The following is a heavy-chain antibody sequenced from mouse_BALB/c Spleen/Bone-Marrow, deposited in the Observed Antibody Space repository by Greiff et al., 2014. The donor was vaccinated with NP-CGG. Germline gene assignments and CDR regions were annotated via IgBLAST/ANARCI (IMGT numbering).Heavy chain of an antibody. D-gene: IGHD2-10*01. CDR2: ILPGSGST. J-gene: IGHJ4*01. CDR3: ARAYYVNYDAMDY. CDR1: GYTFSSYW. V-gene: IGHV1-9*01. Sequence: VHLVESGAELMKPGASMKISCNATGYTFSSYWIEWVKQRPGHGLEWIGEILPGSGSTNYNERFKGKATFTADTSSNTAYMQLSSLTSEDSAVYYCARAYYVNYDAMDYWGQGTSVTVSS.